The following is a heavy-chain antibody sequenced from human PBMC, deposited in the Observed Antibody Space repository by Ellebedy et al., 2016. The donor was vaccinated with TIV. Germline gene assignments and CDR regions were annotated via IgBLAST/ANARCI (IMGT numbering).Heavy chain of an antibody. D-gene: IGHD2-21*01. CDR3: AREGGAAATPHSWSDP. CDR2: IRPGEGIT. Sequence: AASVKVSCKASGYNFVSYAMHWVRQAPGQRLEWMGWIRPGEGITKYSEMFQGRVTITRDTSANTVYMELTSLRFEDTAVYYCAREGGAAATPHSWSDPWGQGTLVTVSS. J-gene: IGHJ5*02. CDR1: GYNFVSYA. V-gene: IGHV1-3*01.